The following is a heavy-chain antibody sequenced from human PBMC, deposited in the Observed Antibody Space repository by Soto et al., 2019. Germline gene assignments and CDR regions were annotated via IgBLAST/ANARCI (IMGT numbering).Heavy chain of an antibody. CDR3: AKEGYYVPDY. CDR1: GFTFRRYA. Sequence: EVQLLESGGGLVQPGGSLRLSCAASGFTFRRYAMSWVRQAPGMGLEGASASSGSGGSTYYADSVKGRVTITRDNTKNTLDLQMNSLRAEDTAVYYCAKEGYYVPDYWGQGTLVTVSS. J-gene: IGHJ4*02. D-gene: IGHD3-16*01. CDR2: SSGSGGST. V-gene: IGHV3-23*01.